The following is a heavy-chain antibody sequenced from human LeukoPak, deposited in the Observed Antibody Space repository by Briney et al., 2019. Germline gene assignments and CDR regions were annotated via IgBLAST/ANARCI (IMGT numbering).Heavy chain of an antibody. V-gene: IGHV4-34*01. J-gene: IGHJ4*02. CDR3: ARVNTKNFDY. CDR2: INHSGST. D-gene: IGHD1-1*01. CDR1: GGSFSGYY. Sequence: PSETLSLTCAVYGGSFSGYYWSWIRQPPGKGLEWIGEINHSGSTNYNPSLKSRVTISVDTSKNQFSLKLSSVTAADTAVYYCARVNTKNFDYWGQGTLVTVSS.